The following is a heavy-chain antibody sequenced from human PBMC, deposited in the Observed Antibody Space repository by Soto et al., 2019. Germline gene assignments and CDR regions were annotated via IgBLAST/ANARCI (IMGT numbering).Heavy chain of an antibody. V-gene: IGHV3-64D*08. CDR3: VKSTRVLRFLEWLLGLFDY. J-gene: IGHJ4*02. D-gene: IGHD3-3*01. CDR1: GFTFSSYA. Sequence: GGSLRLSCSASGFTFSSYAMHWVRQAPGKGLEYVSAISSNGGSTYYADSVKGRFTISRDNSKNTLYLQMSSLGAEDTAVYYCVKSTRVLRFLEWLLGLFDYWGQGTLVTVSS. CDR2: ISSNGGST.